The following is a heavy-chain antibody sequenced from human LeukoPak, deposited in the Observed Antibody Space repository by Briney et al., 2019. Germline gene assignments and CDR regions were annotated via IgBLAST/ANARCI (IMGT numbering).Heavy chain of an antibody. CDR1: GYTFTSYD. Sequence: ASVKVSCKTSGYTFTSYDINWVRQATGQGLEWMGWMNPNSGNTGYAQKFQGRVTMTRNTSISTAYMELSSLRSEVTAVYYCARVGSSGYYPYYYYGMDVWGQGTTVTVSS. D-gene: IGHD3-22*01. CDR2: MNPNSGNT. CDR3: ARVGSSGYYPYYYYGMDV. J-gene: IGHJ6*02. V-gene: IGHV1-8*01.